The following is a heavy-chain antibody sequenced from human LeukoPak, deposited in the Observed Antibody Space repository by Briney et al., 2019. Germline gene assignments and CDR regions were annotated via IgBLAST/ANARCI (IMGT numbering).Heavy chain of an antibody. Sequence: SETLSLTCTDSGGSISSNNYYWGWIRQPPGKGLEWIGSIFYSGSTYYNSSLRGRVTISVDTSKNQFSLKLSSVTRADTAVYYCARVRYSGYQYYFDYWGQGTLVTVSS. V-gene: IGHV4-39*01. D-gene: IGHD5-12*01. J-gene: IGHJ4*02. CDR1: GGSISSNNYY. CDR3: ARVRYSGYQYYFDY. CDR2: IFYSGST.